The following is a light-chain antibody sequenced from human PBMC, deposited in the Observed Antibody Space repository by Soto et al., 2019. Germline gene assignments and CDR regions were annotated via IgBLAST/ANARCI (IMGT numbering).Light chain of an antibody. CDR2: EVS. CDR3: SSYTSSTTLG. V-gene: IGLV2-14*01. Sequence: QSVLTQPASVSGSPGQSITMSCTGTSSDIGGYKYVSWYQQHPGKAPKLIIFEVSERPSGVSNRFSGSKSGNTASLTISGLQAEDEADYYCSSYTSSTTLGFGGGTKLTVL. J-gene: IGLJ3*02. CDR1: SSDIGGYKY.